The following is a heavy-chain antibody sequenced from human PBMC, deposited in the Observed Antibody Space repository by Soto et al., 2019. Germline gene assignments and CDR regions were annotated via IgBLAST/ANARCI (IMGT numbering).Heavy chain of an antibody. CDR1: GFTFSSYW. V-gene: IGHV3-7*01. CDR3: ARVVANGECDY. J-gene: IGHJ4*02. Sequence: EVQLVESGGGLVQPGGSLRLSCAASGFTFSSYWMSWVRQAPGKGLEWVANIKQDGSEKYYVDSVKGRFTISRDNAKNSLYLQMNSLRAEDTAVYYWARVVANGECDYWGQGTLVTVSS. D-gene: IGHD2-8*01. CDR2: IKQDGSEK.